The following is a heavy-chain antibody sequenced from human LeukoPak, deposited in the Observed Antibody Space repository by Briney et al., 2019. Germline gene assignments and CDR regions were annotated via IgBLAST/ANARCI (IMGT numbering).Heavy chain of an antibody. CDR2: ISHSGST. CDR1: GVSISSSHW. D-gene: IGHD2-15*01. V-gene: IGHV4-4*02. Sequence: SETLSLTCAVSGVSISSSHWWNWVRQPPGKGLEWIGEISHSGSTNYNPSLKSRVSISVDKSNNQFSLRLASVTAADTAVYYCAREGGCSGGSCSAFDYWGQGTLVTVSS. J-gene: IGHJ4*02. CDR3: AREGGCSGGSCSAFDY.